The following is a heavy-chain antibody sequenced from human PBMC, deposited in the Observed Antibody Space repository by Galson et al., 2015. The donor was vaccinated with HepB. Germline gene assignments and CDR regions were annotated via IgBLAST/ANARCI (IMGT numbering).Heavy chain of an antibody. Sequence: SVKVSCKASGGTFSSYTISWVRQAPGQGLEWMGRIIPILGIANYAQKFQGRVTITADKSTSTAYMELSSLRSEDTAVYYCARDQERASAAANWVYYYGMDVWGQGTTVTVSS. CDR1: GGTFSSYT. D-gene: IGHD6-13*01. J-gene: IGHJ6*02. V-gene: IGHV1-69*04. CDR3: ARDQERASAAANWVYYYGMDV. CDR2: IIPILGIA.